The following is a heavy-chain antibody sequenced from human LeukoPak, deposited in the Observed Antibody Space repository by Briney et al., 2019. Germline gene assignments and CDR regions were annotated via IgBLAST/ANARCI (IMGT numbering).Heavy chain of an antibody. CDR1: GFTFSSYG. V-gene: IGHV3-30*02. D-gene: IGHD3-3*01. CDR3: AKAAHYDFWSGIYPYYMDV. J-gene: IGHJ6*03. CDR2: IWYGGSNK. Sequence: GGSLRLSCAASGFTFSSYGMHWVRQAPGKGLEWVAVIWYGGSNKYYADSVKGRFTISRDNSKNTLYLQMNSLRAEDTAVYYCAKAAHYDFWSGIYPYYMDVWGKGTTVTVSS.